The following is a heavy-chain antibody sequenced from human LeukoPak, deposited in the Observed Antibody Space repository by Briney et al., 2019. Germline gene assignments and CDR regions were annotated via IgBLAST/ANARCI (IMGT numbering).Heavy chain of an antibody. CDR3: ARGATMFRGVD. J-gene: IGHJ3*01. CDR2: INPNSGGT. Sequence: GASVKVSCKASGYTFTGGYVHWVRQAPGQGLEWMGWINPNSGGTNYAQKFQGRVTMTRDTSISTAYMELSRLRIDDTAVYYCARGATMFRGVDWGQGTTVTVSS. D-gene: IGHD3-10*01. V-gene: IGHV1-2*02. CDR1: GYTFTGGY.